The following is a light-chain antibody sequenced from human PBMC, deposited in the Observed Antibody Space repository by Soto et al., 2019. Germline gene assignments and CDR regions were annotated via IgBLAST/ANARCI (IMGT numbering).Light chain of an antibody. V-gene: IGKV3-20*01. CDR2: GAS. CDR3: QQYGGSPYT. J-gene: IGKJ2*01. Sequence: EIVLTQSPGTLSLSPGERATLSCRASQSVSRSYLAWYQQKPGQAPRLLIYGASIRATGIPDRFSGSGSGTDFTLTISRLEPEDFAVYYCQQYGGSPYTFGQGTKLEIK. CDR1: QSVSRSY.